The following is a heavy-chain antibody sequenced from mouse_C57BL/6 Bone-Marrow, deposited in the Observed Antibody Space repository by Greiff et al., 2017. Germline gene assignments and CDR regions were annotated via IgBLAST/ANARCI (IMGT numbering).Heavy chain of an antibody. V-gene: IGHV1-64*01. CDR1: GYTFTSYW. D-gene: IGHD1-1*01. J-gene: IGHJ3*01. Sequence: QVQLQQPGAELVKPGASVKLSCKASGYTFTSYWMHWVKQRPGQGLEWIGMIHPNSGSTNYNEKFKSKATLTADKSSSTAYMQLSSLTSEDSAVYYCARYDYYGSSPRWFAYWGQGTLVTVSA. CDR3: ARYDYYGSSPRWFAY. CDR2: IHPNSGST.